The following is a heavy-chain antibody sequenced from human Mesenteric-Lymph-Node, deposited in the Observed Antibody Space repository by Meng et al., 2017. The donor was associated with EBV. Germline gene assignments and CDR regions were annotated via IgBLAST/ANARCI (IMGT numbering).Heavy chain of an antibody. CDR3: ARNRDVYCGGGSCSDFDY. Sequence: GQPPRWGAGLLKPSATLSRPCGVFGGSFGGYYWSWIRQSPGKGLGWVGEISDSGSTTYNPSLKSRVTISGDRSDNHFSLRLSSVTAADTAVYYCARNRDVYCGGGSCSDFDYWGQGTLVTVLL. CDR1: GGSFGGYY. D-gene: IGHD2-15*01. J-gene: IGHJ4*02. CDR2: ISDSGST. V-gene: IGHV4-34*01.